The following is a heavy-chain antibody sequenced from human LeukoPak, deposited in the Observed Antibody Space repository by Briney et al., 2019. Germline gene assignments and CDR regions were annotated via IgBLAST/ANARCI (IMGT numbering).Heavy chain of an antibody. V-gene: IGHV3-7*03. CDR2: IKQDGSEK. CDR1: GLTFSNYW. CDR3: ARDGFGTGSN. Sequence: GGSLRLSCAASGLTFSNYWMDWVRQAPGKGLEWVANIKQDGSEKNYVDSVKGRFIISRDNAKNSLYLQMDTLRADDTAVYYCARDGFGTGSNWGQGTLVTVSS. J-gene: IGHJ4*02. D-gene: IGHD3-16*01.